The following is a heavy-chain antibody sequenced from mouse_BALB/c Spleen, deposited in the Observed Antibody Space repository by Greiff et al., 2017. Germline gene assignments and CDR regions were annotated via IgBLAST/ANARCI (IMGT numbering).Heavy chain of an antibody. J-gene: IGHJ3*01. CDR2: INPGSGGT. V-gene: IGHV1-54*01. CDR3: ARSGDYAWFAY. CDR1: GYAFTNYL. Sequence: VQLHQSGAELVRPGTSVKVSCKASGYAFTNYLIEWVKQRPGQGLEWIGVINPGSGGTNYNEKFKGKATLTADKSSSTAYMQLSSLTSDDSAVYFCARSGDYAWFAYWGQGTLVTVSA. D-gene: IGHD2-4*01.